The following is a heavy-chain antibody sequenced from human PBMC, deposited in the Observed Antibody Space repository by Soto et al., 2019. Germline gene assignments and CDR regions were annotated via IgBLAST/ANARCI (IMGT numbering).Heavy chain of an antibody. V-gene: IGHV3-66*01. Sequence: PGGSLRLSCAASGFTVSSNYMSWVRQAPGKGLEWVSVIYSGGSTYYADSVKGRFTISRDNSKNTLYLQMNSLRAEDTAVYYCARSGYQLPSTFDYWGQGTLVTVSS. CDR2: IYSGGST. CDR3: ARSGYQLPSTFDY. J-gene: IGHJ4*02. D-gene: IGHD2-2*01. CDR1: GFTVSSNY.